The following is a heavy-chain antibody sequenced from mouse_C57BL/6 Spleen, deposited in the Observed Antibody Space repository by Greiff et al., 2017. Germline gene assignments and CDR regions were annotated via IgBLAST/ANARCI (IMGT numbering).Heavy chain of an antibody. Sequence: QVQLQQPGAELVRPGTSVQLSCKASGYTFTSYWMHWVKQRPGQGLEWIGVIDPSDSYTNYNQKFKGKATLTVDTSSSTAYMQLSSLTSEDSAVYYYANYYGSSYYAMDYWGQGTSGTVST. J-gene: IGHJ4*01. CDR1: GYTFTSYW. V-gene: IGHV1-59*01. D-gene: IGHD1-1*01. CDR3: ANYYGSSYYAMDY. CDR2: IDPSDSYT.